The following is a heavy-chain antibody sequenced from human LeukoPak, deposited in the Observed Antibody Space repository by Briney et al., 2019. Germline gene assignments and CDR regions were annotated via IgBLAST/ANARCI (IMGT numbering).Heavy chain of an antibody. D-gene: IGHD2-15*01. Sequence: GGSLRLSCAASGFTFSSYGMHWVRQAPGKGLEWVAVIWYDGSNKYYADSVKGRFTISRDNVKNSLYLQMNSLRAEDTAVYYCVREGRSISVWCSGGSCYDFDYWGQGTLVTVSS. J-gene: IGHJ4*02. CDR3: VREGRSISVWCSGGSCYDFDY. CDR1: GFTFSSYG. CDR2: IWYDGSNK. V-gene: IGHV3-33*01.